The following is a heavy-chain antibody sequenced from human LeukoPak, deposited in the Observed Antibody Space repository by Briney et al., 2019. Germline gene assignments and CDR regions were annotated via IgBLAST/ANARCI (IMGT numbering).Heavy chain of an antibody. CDR1: GGSISSSNW. Sequence: PSETLSLTCAVSGGSISSSNWWSWVRPPPGKGVEWIGEIYHSGSTNYNPSLKSRVTISVDKSKNQFSLKLSSVTAADTAVYYCARGLNRGSHWNFDYWGQGTLVTVSS. CDR3: ARGLNRGSHWNFDY. CDR2: IYHSGST. V-gene: IGHV4-4*02. J-gene: IGHJ4*02. D-gene: IGHD1-1*01.